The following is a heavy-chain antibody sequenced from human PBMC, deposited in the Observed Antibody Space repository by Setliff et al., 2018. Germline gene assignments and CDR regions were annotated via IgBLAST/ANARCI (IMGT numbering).Heavy chain of an antibody. CDR2: IDPRDDFT. J-gene: IGHJ4*02. CDR1: GYSSSDFY. CDR3: AIDYGPTGTPYH. V-gene: IGHV1-69-2*01. Sequence: AASVKVSCKASGYSSSDFYMHWVRQVPGEGLEALGRIDPRDDFTVYAERFKDRLTITADTSTDTSYMEMSSLRFEDTAVYYCAIDYGPTGTPYHWGQGTPVTVSS. D-gene: IGHD1-1*01.